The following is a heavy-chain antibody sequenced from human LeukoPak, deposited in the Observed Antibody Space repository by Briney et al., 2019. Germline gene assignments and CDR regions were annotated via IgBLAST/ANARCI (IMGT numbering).Heavy chain of an antibody. D-gene: IGHD4-11*01. CDR1: GGTFSSYA. J-gene: IGHJ4*02. CDR2: IIPIFGTA. V-gene: IGHV1-69*05. Sequence: RGCSVKVSCKASGGTFSSYAISWVRQAPGQGLEWMGGIIPIFGTANYAQKFQGRVTITTDESTSTAYMELSSLRSDDTAVYYCARGSKYSNYYFDYWGQGTLVTVSS. CDR3: ARGSKYSNYYFDY.